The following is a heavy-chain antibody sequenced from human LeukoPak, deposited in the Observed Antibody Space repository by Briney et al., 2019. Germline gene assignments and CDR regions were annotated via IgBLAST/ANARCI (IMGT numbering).Heavy chain of an antibody. CDR3: ASPDCSSTSCFGAYYYMDV. J-gene: IGHJ6*03. CDR2: INSDGSST. CDR1: GFTFSSYW. V-gene: IGHV3-74*01. Sequence: QPGGSLRLSCAASGFTFSSYWMHWVRQAPGKGLVWVSRINSDGSSTSYADSVKGRFTISRDNAKNTLYLQMNSLRAEDTAVYYCASPDCSSTSCFGAYYYMDVWGKGTTVTVSS. D-gene: IGHD2-2*01.